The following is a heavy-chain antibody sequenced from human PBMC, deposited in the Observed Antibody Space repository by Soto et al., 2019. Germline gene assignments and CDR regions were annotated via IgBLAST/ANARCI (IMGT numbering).Heavy chain of an antibody. J-gene: IGHJ6*04. Sequence: GASVKVSCKASGYTFTSYDINWVRQATGQGLEWMGWMNPNSGNTGYAQKFQGRVTMTRNTSISTAYMELSSLRSEDTAVYYCARLYQRDYIWGSYRSLDVWGKGTTVTSPQ. D-gene: IGHD3-16*02. CDR2: MNPNSGNT. CDR3: ARLYQRDYIWGSYRSLDV. CDR1: GYTFTSYD. V-gene: IGHV1-8*01.